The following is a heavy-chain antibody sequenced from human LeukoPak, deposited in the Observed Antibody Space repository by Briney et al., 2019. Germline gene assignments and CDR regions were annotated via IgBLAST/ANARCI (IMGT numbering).Heavy chain of an antibody. CDR1: GFTFSSAA. D-gene: IGHD2-21*02. Sequence: GGSLRLSCAASGFTFSSAAMTWVRQAPGKGLEWVSLIASSGGSTYYADSVKGRFTISRDNAKNSLYLQMNSLRDEDTAVYYCVFSLVTDFDSWGQGTLVTVSS. J-gene: IGHJ4*02. CDR2: IASSGGST. V-gene: IGHV3-23*01. CDR3: VFSLVTDFDS.